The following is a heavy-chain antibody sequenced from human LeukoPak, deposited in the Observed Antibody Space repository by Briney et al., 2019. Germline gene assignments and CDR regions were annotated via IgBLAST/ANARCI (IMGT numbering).Heavy chain of an antibody. CDR3: ARFPGIANVFYYGMDV. Sequence: GGSLRVSCAASGFIVSNNYINWVRQAPGKGLEWVSVIYSGGSTYYADSVKGRFTISRDSSKNTLYLQMNSLRVEDTAVYYCARFPGIANVFYYGMDVWGQGTTVTVSS. J-gene: IGHJ6*02. D-gene: IGHD6-13*01. CDR2: IYSGGST. CDR1: GFIVSNNY. V-gene: IGHV3-66*01.